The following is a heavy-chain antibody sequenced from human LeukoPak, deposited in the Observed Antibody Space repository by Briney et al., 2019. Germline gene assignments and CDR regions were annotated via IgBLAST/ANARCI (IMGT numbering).Heavy chain of an antibody. CDR1: GGSISSGSYY. J-gene: IGHJ4*02. D-gene: IGHD5-24*01. CDR3: ARGGGGTTAEMATITFDY. V-gene: IGHV4-61*02. CDR2: IYTSGST. Sequence: SQTLSLTCTVSGGSISSGSYYWSWIRQPAGKGLEWIGRIYTSGSTNYNPSLKSRDTISVDTSKNQFSLKLSSVTAADTAVYYCARGGGGTTAEMATITFDYWGQGTLVTVSS.